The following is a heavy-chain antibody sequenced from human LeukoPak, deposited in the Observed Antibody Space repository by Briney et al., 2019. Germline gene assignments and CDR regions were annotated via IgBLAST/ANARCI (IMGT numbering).Heavy chain of an antibody. Sequence: PSETLSLTCTVSGGSISSSSYYWGWIRQPPGKGLEWIGSIYYSVSTYYNPSLKSRVTISVDTSKNQFSLKLSSVTAADTAVYYCARHPALLNITIFGVVIMDYFDYWGQGTLVTVSS. CDR2: IYYSVST. CDR3: ARHPALLNITIFGVVIMDYFDY. D-gene: IGHD3-3*01. V-gene: IGHV4-39*01. CDR1: GGSISSSSYY. J-gene: IGHJ4*02.